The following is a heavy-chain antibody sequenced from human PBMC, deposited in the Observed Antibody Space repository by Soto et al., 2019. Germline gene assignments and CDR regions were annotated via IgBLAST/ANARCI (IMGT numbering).Heavy chain of an antibody. Sequence: QLQLVQSGAEVKKPGASVKVSCKASGYTFTNHGISWVRQAPGQGLEWMGWINPYNGNTYYAQKLQGRVTMTTDTSTSTAYMELRSLRSDDTAVYYCARGGGAARRGAFDIWGQGTMVTVSS. D-gene: IGHD6-6*01. CDR1: GYTFTNHG. CDR3: ARGGGAARRGAFDI. CDR2: INPYNGNT. J-gene: IGHJ3*02. V-gene: IGHV1-18*04.